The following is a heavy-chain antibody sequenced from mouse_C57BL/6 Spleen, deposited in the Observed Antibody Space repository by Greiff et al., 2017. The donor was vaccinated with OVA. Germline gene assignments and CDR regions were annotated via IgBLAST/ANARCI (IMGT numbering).Heavy chain of an antibody. V-gene: IGHV1-19*01. J-gene: IGHJ2*01. Sequence: DVQLQESGPVLVKPGASVKMSCKASGYTFTDYYMNWVKQSHGKSLEWIGVINPYNGGTSYNQKFKGKATLTVDKSSSTAYMELNSLTSEDSAVYYCARRTTVVAKDYWGQGTTLTVSS. D-gene: IGHD1-1*01. CDR3: ARRTTVVAKDY. CDR2: INPYNGGT. CDR1: GYTFTDYY.